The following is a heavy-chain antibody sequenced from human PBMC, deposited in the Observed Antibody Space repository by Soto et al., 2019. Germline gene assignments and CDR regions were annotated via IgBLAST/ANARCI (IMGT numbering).Heavy chain of an antibody. D-gene: IGHD5-18*01. V-gene: IGHV4-61*01. CDR2: IYYSGST. CDR1: GGSVSSGSYY. CDR3: ARVATLGGYSYGYVGYYYGMDV. J-gene: IGHJ6*02. Sequence: PSETLSLTCTVSGGSVSSGSYYWSWSRQPPGKGLEWIGYIYYSGSTNYNPSLKSRVTISVDTSKNQFSLKLSSVTAADAAVYYCARVATLGGYSYGYVGYYYGMDVWGQGTTVTGS.